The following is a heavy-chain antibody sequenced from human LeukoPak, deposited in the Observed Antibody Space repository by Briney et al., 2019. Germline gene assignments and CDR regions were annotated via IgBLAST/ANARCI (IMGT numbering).Heavy chain of an antibody. CDR1: GYTFTSYG. J-gene: IGHJ3*02. V-gene: IGHV1-18*01. D-gene: IGHD3-22*01. Sequence: ASVKVSCKASGYTFTSYGISWVRQAPGQGLEWMGWISAYNGNTSYAQKFQGRVTMTRDTSTSTVYMELSSLRSEDTAVYYCARDTSYYYDSSGYWAFDIWGQGTMVTVSS. CDR2: ISAYNGNT. CDR3: ARDTSYYYDSSGYWAFDI.